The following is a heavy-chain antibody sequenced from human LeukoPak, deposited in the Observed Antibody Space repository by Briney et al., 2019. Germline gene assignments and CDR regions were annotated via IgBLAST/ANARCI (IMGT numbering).Heavy chain of an antibody. CDR1: GPTFSTYW. V-gene: IGHV3-7*01. CDR2: VKDDGSDK. CDR3: ASSLGYSSSWYGMGFDY. D-gene: IGHD6-13*01. J-gene: IGHJ4*02. Sequence: GGSLRLSCAASGPTFSTYWMTWVRQAPGRGLERVVTVKDDGSDKYYVDSVKGRFTISSDSSKNTLYLQMGSLRAEDMAVYYCASSLGYSSSWYGMGFDYWGQGTLVTVSS.